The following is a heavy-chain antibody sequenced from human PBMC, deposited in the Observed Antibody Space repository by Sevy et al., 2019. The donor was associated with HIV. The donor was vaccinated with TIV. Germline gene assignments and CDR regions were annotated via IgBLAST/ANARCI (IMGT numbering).Heavy chain of an antibody. Sequence: GGSLSLSCAASGFTFGDFWMTWVRQAPGKGLEWVANIKRDGSEKYYVPSVKGRLTIFRDNAKSSLYLQMKSLEAEDTAVYYCARDCNSNTCLWGLDVWGQGTTVTVSS. V-gene: IGHV3-7*03. CDR2: IKRDGSEK. J-gene: IGHJ6*02. D-gene: IGHD2-2*01. CDR1: GFTFGDFW. CDR3: ARDCNSNTCLWGLDV.